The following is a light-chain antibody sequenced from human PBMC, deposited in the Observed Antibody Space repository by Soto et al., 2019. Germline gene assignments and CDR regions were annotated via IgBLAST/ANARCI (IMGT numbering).Light chain of an antibody. CDR2: DAS. CDR1: QSVAIW. CDR3: QQDNRYSPT. J-gene: IGKJ1*01. V-gene: IGKV1-5*01. Sequence: IQMSKSQYPLSSSVGDRVTITAVPSQSVAIWLAWYQQKPGKAPKVLIYDASSLESGVPSTFSGRGSGTEFTLTISILQTADFATYYCQQDNRYSPTFGQRTQV.